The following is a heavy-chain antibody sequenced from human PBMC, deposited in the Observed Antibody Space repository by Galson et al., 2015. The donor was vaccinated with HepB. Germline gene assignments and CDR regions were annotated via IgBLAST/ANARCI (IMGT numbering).Heavy chain of an antibody. V-gene: IGHV1-18*01. CDR3: ARDPGYITIFGMVSPNWFDP. CDR1: GYPFTSYG. D-gene: IGHD3-3*01. J-gene: IGHJ5*02. Sequence: SGAEVKKPGASVKVSCKASGYPFTSYGISWVRQAPGQGLEWMGWISAYNGNTNYAQKLQGRVTMTTDTSTSTAYMELRSLRSDDTAVYYCARDPGYITIFGMVSPNWFDPWGQGTLVTVSS. CDR2: ISAYNGNT.